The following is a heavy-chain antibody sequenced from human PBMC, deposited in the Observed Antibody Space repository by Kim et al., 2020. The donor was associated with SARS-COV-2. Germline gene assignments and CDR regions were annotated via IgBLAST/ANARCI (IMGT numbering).Heavy chain of an antibody. CDR2: ISYDGSNK. D-gene: IGHD1-26*01. CDR3: AKVSSGGGSNWFDP. Sequence: GGSLRLSCAASGFTFSSYGMHWVRQAPGKGLEWVAVISYDGSNKYYADSVKGRFTISRDNSKNTLYLQMNSLRAEDTAVYYCAKVSSGGGSNWFDPWGQGTLVTVSS. J-gene: IGHJ5*02. V-gene: IGHV3-30*18. CDR1: GFTFSSYG.